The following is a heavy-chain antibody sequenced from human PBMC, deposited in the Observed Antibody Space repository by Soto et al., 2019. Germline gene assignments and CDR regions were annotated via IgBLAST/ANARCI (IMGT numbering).Heavy chain of an antibody. Sequence: QVQLVQSGAEVKQPGASVKVSCKASGYTFTSYGISWVRQAPGQGLEWMGWISAYNGNTNYAQKLQGRVTMTTDTSTSTAYMELRSLRSEDTAVYYCARIRNYDIVTGYYSEFDYWGQGTLVTVSS. V-gene: IGHV1-18*01. J-gene: IGHJ4*02. CDR2: ISAYNGNT. CDR1: GYTFTSYG. CDR3: ARIRNYDIVTGYYSEFDY. D-gene: IGHD3-9*01.